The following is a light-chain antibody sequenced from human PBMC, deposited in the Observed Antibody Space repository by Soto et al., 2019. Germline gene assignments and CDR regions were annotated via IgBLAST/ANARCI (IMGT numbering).Light chain of an antibody. V-gene: IGLV2-14*03. CDR1: SSDVGGYNY. CDR3: SAYTSSSTPYV. CDR2: DVR. Sequence: QSVLTHPASVSGSPGQSITISCTGTSSDVGGYNYVSWYQQHPDTAPKLIIYDVRYRPSGVSHRFSGSKSGNTASLTISGLQTEDEADYYCSAYTSSSTPYVFGSGTKLTVL. J-gene: IGLJ1*01.